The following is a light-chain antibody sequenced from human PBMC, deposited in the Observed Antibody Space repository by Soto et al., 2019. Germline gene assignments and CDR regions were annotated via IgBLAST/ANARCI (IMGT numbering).Light chain of an antibody. J-gene: IGLJ3*02. CDR1: SSDVGGYNY. CDR2: EVN. V-gene: IGLV2-14*01. Sequence: QSVLTQPASVSGSPGQSITISCTGTSSDVGGYNYVSWYQQHPGKVPKLMIYEVNNRPSEVSNRFSGSKSGNTASLTISGLQAEDEAYYYCSSYTTNSAVVFGGGTKVTVL. CDR3: SSYTTNSAVV.